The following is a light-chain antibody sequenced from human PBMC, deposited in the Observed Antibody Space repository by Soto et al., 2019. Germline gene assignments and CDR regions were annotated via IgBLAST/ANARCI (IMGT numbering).Light chain of an antibody. V-gene: IGKV3-15*01. CDR1: QSVYNN. CDR2: DAS. CDR3: QQYNRWFSIT. Sequence: EIVMTQSPATLSVSPGESATLSCRSSQSVYNNLAWYQQKPGQAPRLLIFDASTRATGIPARFSGTGSGTEFTLTISSLQSEDFAVYYCQQYNRWFSITFGQGTRLEIK. J-gene: IGKJ5*01.